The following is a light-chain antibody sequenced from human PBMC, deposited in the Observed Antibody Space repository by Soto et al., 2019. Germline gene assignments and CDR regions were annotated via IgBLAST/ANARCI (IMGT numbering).Light chain of an antibody. CDR2: GNN. CDR3: QSYDKSLSGSV. J-gene: IGLJ3*02. Sequence: QLVLTQPPSVSGAPGQRVTISCAGNTSNIGAGFDVHWYQQLPGKAPKLLIYGNNNRPSGVPNRFSGSKSGTSASLAITGLQAEDEADYHCQSYDKSLSGSVFGGGTKVTVL. CDR1: TSNIGAGFD. V-gene: IGLV1-40*01.